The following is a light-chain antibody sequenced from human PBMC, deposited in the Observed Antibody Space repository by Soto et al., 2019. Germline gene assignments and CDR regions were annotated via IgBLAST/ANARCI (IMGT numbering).Light chain of an antibody. V-gene: IGKV3-20*01. CDR1: ESVTSNY. CDR2: GAS. Sequence: EIVWTQSPGTRSLSPGERATLSCRASESVTSNYLAWYQQTPGQAPRLLIFGASIRATGIPDRFSGRGSGTDFTLTISRLEPEDSAVYHCQQYGSSPTTFGQGTKVDIK. J-gene: IGKJ1*01. CDR3: QQYGSSPTT.